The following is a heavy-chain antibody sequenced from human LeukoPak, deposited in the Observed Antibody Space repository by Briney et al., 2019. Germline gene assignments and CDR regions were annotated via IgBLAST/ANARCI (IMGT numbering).Heavy chain of an antibody. Sequence: GGSLRLSCAASGFTFSSYAMHWVRQAPGKGLEWVAVISYDGSNKYYADSVKGRFTISRDNSKNTLYLQMNSLRAEDTAVYYCARDPRGFYGMDVWGQGTTVTVSS. CDR2: ISYDGSNK. CDR3: ARDPRGFYGMDV. CDR1: GFTFSSYA. V-gene: IGHV3-30-3*01. J-gene: IGHJ6*02.